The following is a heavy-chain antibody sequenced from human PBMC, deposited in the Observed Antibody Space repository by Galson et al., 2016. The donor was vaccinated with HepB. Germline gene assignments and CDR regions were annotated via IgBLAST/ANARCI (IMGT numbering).Heavy chain of an antibody. CDR1: GGTLSSYA. V-gene: IGHV1-69*13. CDR3: ARRMVGYYGSGYAFDL. J-gene: IGHJ3*01. CDR2: IIPIFGAA. D-gene: IGHD3-10*01. Sequence: SVKVSCKASGGTLSSYAISWVRQAPGQGLEWMGGIIPIFGAANYAQKFQGRVTITADESTSTAYMELSSLKASDTAMYYCARRMVGYYGSGYAFDLWGQGTLVTVSS.